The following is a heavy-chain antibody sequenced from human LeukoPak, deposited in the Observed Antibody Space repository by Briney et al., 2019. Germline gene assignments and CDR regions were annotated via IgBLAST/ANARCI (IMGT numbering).Heavy chain of an antibody. CDR3: ARGPTYYYDSSGHLRNYYMDV. Sequence: GGSLRLSCAASGFTFSSYAMHWVRQAPGKGLEYVSAISSNGGSTYYANSVKGRFTISRDNSKNTLYLQMGSLRAEDMAVYYCARGPTYYYDSSGHLRNYYMDVWGKGTTVTVSS. CDR1: GFTFSSYA. V-gene: IGHV3-64*01. D-gene: IGHD3-22*01. CDR2: ISSNGGST. J-gene: IGHJ6*03.